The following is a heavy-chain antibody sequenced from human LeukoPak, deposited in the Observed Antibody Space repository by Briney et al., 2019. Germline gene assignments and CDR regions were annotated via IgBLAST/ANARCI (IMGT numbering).Heavy chain of an antibody. CDR2: ISSSSSYI. CDR3: ARDEFPALSPYSSSWYNYYYYGMDV. CDR1: GFTFSSYS. J-gene: IGHJ6*02. V-gene: IGHV3-21*01. D-gene: IGHD6-13*01. Sequence: GGSLRLSCAASGFTFSSYSMNWVRQAPGKGLEWVSSISSSSSYIYYADSVKGRFTISRDNAKNSLYLQMNSLRAEDTAVYYCARDEFPALSPYSSSWYNYYYYGMDVWGQGTTVTVSS.